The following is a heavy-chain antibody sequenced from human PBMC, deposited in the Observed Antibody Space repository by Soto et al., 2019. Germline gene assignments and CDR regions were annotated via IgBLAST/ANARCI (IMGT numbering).Heavy chain of an antibody. CDR2: INADSGNT. V-gene: IGHV1-3*01. J-gene: IGHJ4*02. CDR3: AREALGGWSYFDY. D-gene: IGHD6-19*01. CDR1: GYTFTTYV. Sequence: QVQLVQSGAEVKKPGASVKVSCRASGYTFTTYVIHWVRQAPGQRLEWMGRINADSGNTRYSQKFQGRVTIIRDTSASTAYLELSSLTSEDTTVYYCAREALGGWSYFDYWGQGTLVTVSS.